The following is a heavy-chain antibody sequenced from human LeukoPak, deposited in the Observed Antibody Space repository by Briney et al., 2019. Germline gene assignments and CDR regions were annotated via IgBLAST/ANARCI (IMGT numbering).Heavy chain of an antibody. CDR3: ARRSGIAVAGAFDY. D-gene: IGHD6-19*01. V-gene: IGHV3-23*01. J-gene: IGHJ4*02. CDR2: ISGSGDST. CDR1: GFTFSNYW. Sequence: GGSLRLSCAASGFTFSNYWMSWVRQAPGKGLEWVSGISGSGDSTYYADSVKGRFTISRDNSKNTLYLQMNSLRAEDTAVYYCARRSGIAVAGAFDYWGQGTLVTVSS.